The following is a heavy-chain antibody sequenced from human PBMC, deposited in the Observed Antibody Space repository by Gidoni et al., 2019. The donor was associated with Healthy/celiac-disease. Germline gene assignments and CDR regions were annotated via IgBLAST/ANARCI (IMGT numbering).Heavy chain of an antibody. J-gene: IGHJ4*02. CDR2: IYYSGST. CDR1: GGSICSSSYY. Sequence: QLQLQESGPGLVTPSETLSLTCTVSGGSICSSSYYWGWIRQPPGKGLELIGSIYYSGSTYYNPSLKSRVTISVDTSKNQFSLKLSSVTAADTAVYYCARDDYYDSSGYYGPFGYWGQGTLVTVSS. CDR3: ARDDYYDSSGYYGPFGY. D-gene: IGHD3-22*01. V-gene: IGHV4-39*02.